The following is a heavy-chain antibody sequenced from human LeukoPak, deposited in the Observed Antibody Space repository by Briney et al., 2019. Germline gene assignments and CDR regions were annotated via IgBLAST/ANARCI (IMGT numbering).Heavy chain of an antibody. J-gene: IGHJ4*03. CDR1: GGSFSTYY. CDR3: ARGPTISETGYFDY. D-gene: IGHD1-1*01. Sequence: SETLSLTCAVYGGSFSTYYWSWIRQSPGKGLEWIAEINHRGDTNYNPSVKSRVTISVDTSKNQFSLKVSSLTAADTAVYYCARGPTISETGYFDYWGQGTLVTVSS. CDR2: INHRGDT. V-gene: IGHV4-34*01.